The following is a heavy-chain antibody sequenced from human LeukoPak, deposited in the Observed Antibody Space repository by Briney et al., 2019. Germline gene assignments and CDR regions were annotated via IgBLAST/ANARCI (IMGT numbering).Heavy chain of an antibody. D-gene: IGHD4-17*01. CDR3: ARVGTTVTTRSYWYFDL. CDR1: GGSLCSYY. Sequence: SETLSLTCTVSGGSLCSYYWSWIRQPPGKGLEWIGYIYYSGSTNYNPSLKSRVTISVDTSKNQFSLKLSSVTAADTAVYYCARVGTTVTTRSYWYFDLWGRGTLVTVSS. J-gene: IGHJ2*01. V-gene: IGHV4-59*01. CDR2: IYYSGST.